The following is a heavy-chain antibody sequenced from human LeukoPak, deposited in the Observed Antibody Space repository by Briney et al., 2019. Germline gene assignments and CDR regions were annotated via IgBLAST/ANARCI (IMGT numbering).Heavy chain of an antibody. CDR2: ISGSGGST. D-gene: IGHD6-19*01. CDR3: AKFTGGWYRSENFAY. Sequence: GGSLRLSCSASGFTFSSYAMSWGRQAPGKGVGWVSSISGSGGSTYYADSVKGRFTISRDNSKNTLYLQMNSLRAEATAVYYCAKFTGGWYRSENFAYWGQGTLVTVSS. CDR1: GFTFSSYA. J-gene: IGHJ4*02. V-gene: IGHV3-23*01.